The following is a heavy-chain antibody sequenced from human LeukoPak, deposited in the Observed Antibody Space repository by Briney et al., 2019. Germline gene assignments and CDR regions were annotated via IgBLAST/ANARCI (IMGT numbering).Heavy chain of an antibody. Sequence: GGSLRLSCVASGFPFNTYFTHWVRQAPGKGLEWVASIRYDGSNKYYADSVRGRLSISRDNSKETLYLQMNSLRTGDTAVYYCAKSRSNYDFWSAFDYWGQGALVTVSS. D-gene: IGHD3-3*01. J-gene: IGHJ4*02. V-gene: IGHV3-30*02. CDR3: AKSRSNYDFWSAFDY. CDR2: IRYDGSNK. CDR1: GFPFNTYF.